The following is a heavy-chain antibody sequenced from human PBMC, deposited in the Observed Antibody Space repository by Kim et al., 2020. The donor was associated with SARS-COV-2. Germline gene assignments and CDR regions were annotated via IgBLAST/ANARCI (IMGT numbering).Heavy chain of an antibody. CDR2: INYSGSN. V-gene: IGHV4-31*03. J-gene: IGHJ4*02. D-gene: IGHD2-15*01. CDR3: ARDRDCSGGSCFGGFDY. CDR1: GGSISSGGYY. Sequence: SETLSLTCTVSGGSISSGGYYWSWIRQHPGKGLEWIAYINYSGSNSYNPSLKSRVIISVDTSKNQFSLKLSSVTAADTAVYYCARDRDCSGGSCFGGFDYWGQGTLVTVSS.